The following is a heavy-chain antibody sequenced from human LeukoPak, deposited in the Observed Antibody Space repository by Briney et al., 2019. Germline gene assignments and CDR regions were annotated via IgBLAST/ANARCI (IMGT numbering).Heavy chain of an antibody. D-gene: IGHD3-22*01. CDR1: GFTFSIYS. Sequence: GGSLRLSCAASGFTFSIYSMNWVRQAPGKGLKCLSSITSSSNYIYYADSVKGRFTISRDNVQNSLYLQMNSLRAEDTAMYYCAKSRRHYYDTGGYYDYWGQGTLVTVSS. CDR3: AKSRRHYYDTGGYYDY. CDR2: ITSSSNYI. J-gene: IGHJ4*02. V-gene: IGHV3-21*01.